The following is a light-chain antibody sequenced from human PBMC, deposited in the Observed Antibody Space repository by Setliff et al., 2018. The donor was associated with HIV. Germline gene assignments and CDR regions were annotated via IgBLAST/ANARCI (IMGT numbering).Light chain of an antibody. J-gene: IGLJ1*01. Sequence: QSALTQPASVSGSPGQSITISCTGTHNDVGSYNLVSWYRQHPGKAPKLLIYEVTKRPSGISDRFSASKSDNTASLTISGLQPEDEADYYCCSYTGKNTPNCVLGAGTKVTVL. CDR1: HNDVGSYNL. V-gene: IGLV2-23*02. CDR3: CSYTGKNTPNCV. CDR2: EVT.